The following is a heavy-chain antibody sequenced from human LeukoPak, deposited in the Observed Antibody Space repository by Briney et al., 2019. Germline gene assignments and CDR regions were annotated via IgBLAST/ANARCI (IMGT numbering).Heavy chain of an antibody. CDR1: GYTFTSYD. V-gene: IGHV1-8*01. D-gene: IGHD3-22*01. J-gene: IGHJ4*02. CDR2: MNPNSGNT. Sequence: GASVEVSCKASGYTFTSYDINWVRQATGQGLEWMGWMNPNSGNTGYAQKFQGRVTMTRNTSISTAYMELSSLRSEDTAVYYCASGYYYYDSSGYYPYFDYWGQGTLVTVSS. CDR3: ASGYYYYDSSGYYPYFDY.